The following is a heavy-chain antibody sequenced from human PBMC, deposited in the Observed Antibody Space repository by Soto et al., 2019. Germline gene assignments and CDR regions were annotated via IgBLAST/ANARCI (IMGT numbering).Heavy chain of an antibody. J-gene: IGHJ6*02. CDR2: ISYDESNK. CDR1: GFTFSSYG. CDR3: AKRRKVLRFLEWSSGMEV. Sequence: PGGSLRLSCAASGFTFSSYGMHWVRQAPGKGLEWVAFISYDESNKYYADSVKGRFTISRDNSRTTLYLQMNSLRAEDTAVYFCAKRRKVLRFLEWSSGMEVWGPGTTVTVYS. V-gene: IGHV3-30*18. D-gene: IGHD3-3*01.